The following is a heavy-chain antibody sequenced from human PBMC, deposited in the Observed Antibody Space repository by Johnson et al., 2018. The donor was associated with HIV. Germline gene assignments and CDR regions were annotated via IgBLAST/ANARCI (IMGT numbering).Heavy chain of an antibody. CDR2: IQYDGSNK. Sequence: QVQLVESGGGVVQPGGSLRLSCVASGFIFSSSGMHWVRQAPGKGLEWVAFIQYDGSNKYYADSVKGRFTISRDNSKNTLYLQMNSLRAEDTAVYYCANKPEQWLVADDSFDIWGQGTMVTVSS. CDR3: ANKPEQWLVADDSFDI. J-gene: IGHJ3*02. D-gene: IGHD6-19*01. CDR1: GFIFSSSG. V-gene: IGHV3-30*02.